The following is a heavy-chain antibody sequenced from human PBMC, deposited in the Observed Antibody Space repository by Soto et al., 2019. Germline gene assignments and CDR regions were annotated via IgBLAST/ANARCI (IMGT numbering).Heavy chain of an antibody. CDR1: GASVISYY. CDR2: IYHGGST. V-gene: IGHV4-59*02. CDR3: ASQGRDNYGDPRNWLDP. J-gene: IGHJ5*02. Sequence: SETLSLTCTVSGASVISYYWTWVRQSPGKGLEWLGYIYHGGSTNYNPSLEGRATISIDRSKNHFSLKLTSVTAADTAVYYCASQGRDNYGDPRNWLDPWGQGTLVTVSS. D-gene: IGHD4-17*01.